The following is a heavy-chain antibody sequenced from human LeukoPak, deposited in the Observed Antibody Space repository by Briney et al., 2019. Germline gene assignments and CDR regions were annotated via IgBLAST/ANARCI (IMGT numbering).Heavy chain of an antibody. J-gene: IGHJ3*02. V-gene: IGHV4-59*12. CDR3: ARGTGNDAFDI. CDR1: GGSISSYY. D-gene: IGHD7-27*01. Sequence: SETLSLTCTVSGGSISSYYWSWIRQPPGKGLEWIGYIQNSGSTNYNPSLKSRVTISVDTSKNQFSLKLSSVTAADTAIYYCARGTGNDAFDIWGQGTMVTVSS. CDR2: IQNSGST.